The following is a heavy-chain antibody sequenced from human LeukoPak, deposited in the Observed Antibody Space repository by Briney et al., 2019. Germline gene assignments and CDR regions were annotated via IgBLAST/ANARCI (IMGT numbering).Heavy chain of an antibody. J-gene: IGHJ4*02. V-gene: IGHV3-11*01. Sequence: GGSLRLSCAASGFNLSDYYMTRIRQAPGKGLEWLSYISNNGYSTYYRDSVKGRFTISRDNAKNSLYLEMNSLTVEDTVVYYCASQKRTFDYWGRGTLVTVS. CDR2: ISNNGYST. CDR1: GFNLSDYY. CDR3: ASQKRTFDY.